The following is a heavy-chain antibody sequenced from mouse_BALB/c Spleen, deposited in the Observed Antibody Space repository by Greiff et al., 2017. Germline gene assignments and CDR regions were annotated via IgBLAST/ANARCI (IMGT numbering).Heavy chain of an antibody. D-gene: IGHD2-4*01. CDR2: ISNGGGST. CDR3: ARRDYDYDGLDY. V-gene: IGHV5-12-2*01. J-gene: IGHJ2*01. Sequence: EVMLVESGGGLVQPGGSLKLSCAASGFTFSSYTMSWVRQTPEKRLEWVAYISNGGGSTYYPDTVKGRFTISRDNAKNTLYLQMSSLKSEDTAMYYCARRDYDYDGLDYWGQGTTLTVSS. CDR1: GFTFSSYT.